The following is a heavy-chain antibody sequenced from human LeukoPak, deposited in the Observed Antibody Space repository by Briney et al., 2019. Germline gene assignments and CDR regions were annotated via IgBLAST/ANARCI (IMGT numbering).Heavy chain of an antibody. D-gene: IGHD3-22*01. CDR1: GYTFTSYG. V-gene: IGHV1-18*01. CDR2: ISAYNGNT. Sequence: GASVKVSCKASGYTFTSYGISWVRQAPGQGLEWMGWISAYNGNTNYAQKLQGRVTMTTDTSTSTAYMELRSLRSDDTAVYYCARDQESGNYYDSSGADAFDIWGQGTMVTVSS. CDR3: ARDQESGNYYDSSGADAFDI. J-gene: IGHJ3*02.